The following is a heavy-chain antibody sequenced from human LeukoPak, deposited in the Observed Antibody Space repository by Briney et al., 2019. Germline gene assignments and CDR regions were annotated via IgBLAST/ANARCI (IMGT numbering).Heavy chain of an antibody. CDR3: AREVGTPQAFDI. D-gene: IGHD1-26*01. CDR1: RFTFSNYG. J-gene: IGHJ3*02. Sequence: GGSLRLSCTASRFTFSNYGVNWVRQAPGKGLEWVSYINSRSSTIYYADSVRGRFTISRDNAKNSLYLQMNSLKAEDTAIYYCAREVGTPQAFDIWGQGTMVTVSS. V-gene: IGHV3-48*01. CDR2: INSRSSTI.